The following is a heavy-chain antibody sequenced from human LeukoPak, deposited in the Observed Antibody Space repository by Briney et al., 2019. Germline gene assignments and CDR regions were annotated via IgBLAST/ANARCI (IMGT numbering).Heavy chain of an antibody. Sequence: ASVKVSCKASGYTFTSYGISWVRQAPGQGLEWMGWISAYNGNTNYAQKLQGRVTMTTDTSTSTAYMELRSLRSDDTAVYYCARDLHFVPAYDFQHWGQGTLVTVSS. CDR1: GYTFTSYG. CDR2: ISAYNGNT. D-gene: IGHD3-10*02. CDR3: ARDLHFVPAYDFQH. J-gene: IGHJ1*01. V-gene: IGHV1-18*01.